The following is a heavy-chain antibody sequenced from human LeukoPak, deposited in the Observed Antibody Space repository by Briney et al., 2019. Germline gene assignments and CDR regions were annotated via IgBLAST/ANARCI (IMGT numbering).Heavy chain of an antibody. D-gene: IGHD3-10*01. CDR1: GGSISSGSYY. CDR2: INTSGST. CDR3: VSAKFLVRGVSWFDP. J-gene: IGHJ5*02. V-gene: IGHV4-61*02. Sequence: SETLSLTCTVSGGSISSGSYYWSWIRQPAGKGLEWIGRINTSGSTNYNPSLKSRVTISVDTSKNQFSLILTSVTAADTAVYYCVSAKFLVRGVSWFDPWGQGTLVTVSS.